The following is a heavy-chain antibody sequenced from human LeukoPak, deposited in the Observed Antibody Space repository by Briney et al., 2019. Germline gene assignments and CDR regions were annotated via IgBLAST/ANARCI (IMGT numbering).Heavy chain of an antibody. CDR2: ISHTGDI. CDR3: ARSSGSYRPFDS. CDR1: GFIFSNFE. Sequence: GGSLRLSCAASGFIFSNFEMNWVRQAPGKGLEWVSHISHTGDIKYADSVKGRFTISRDNSKNSQYLQMTSLRAEDTAVYYCARSSGSYRPFDSWGQGTLVTVSS. D-gene: IGHD3-22*01. J-gene: IGHJ5*01. V-gene: IGHV3-48*03.